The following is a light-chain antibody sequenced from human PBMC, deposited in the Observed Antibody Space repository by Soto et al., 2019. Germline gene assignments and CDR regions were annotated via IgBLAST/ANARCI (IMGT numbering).Light chain of an antibody. V-gene: IGKV3-20*01. CDR3: QQYGSSPLFI. CDR2: GAS. Sequence: EIVLTQSTGTLSLSPGERATLSCRASQSISSSYLAWYQHKPGQAPRLLIYGASSRATGIPDRFSGSGSGTDFTLTISRLEPEDFAVYYCQQYGSSPLFIFGPGTKVDI. J-gene: IGKJ3*01. CDR1: QSISSSY.